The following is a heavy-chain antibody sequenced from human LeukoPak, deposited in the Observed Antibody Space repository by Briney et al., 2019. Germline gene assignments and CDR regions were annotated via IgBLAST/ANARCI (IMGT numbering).Heavy chain of an antibody. Sequence: ASVKVSCKASGYTFTGYYMHWVRQAPGQGFEWMGWIYPNSGDTNYAQKFQGRVTLTRDTSISTAYMELSGLRSDGTAVYYCAKADGYNCPAYWGQGTLVTVSS. CDR1: GYTFTGYY. CDR3: AKADGYNCPAY. D-gene: IGHD5-24*01. CDR2: IYPNSGDT. J-gene: IGHJ4*02. V-gene: IGHV1-2*02.